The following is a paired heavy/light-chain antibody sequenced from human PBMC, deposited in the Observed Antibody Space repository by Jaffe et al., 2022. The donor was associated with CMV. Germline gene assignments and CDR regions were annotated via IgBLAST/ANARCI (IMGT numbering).Light chain of an antibody. CDR2: AAS. V-gene: IGKV1-39*01. CDR3: QQSYSTPRVT. CDR1: QSISSY. Sequence: DIQMTQSPSSLSASVGDRVTITCRASQSISSYLNWYQQKPGKAPKLLIYAASSLQSGVPSRFSGSGSGTDFTLTISSLKTEDFATYYCQQSYSTPRVTFGGGTKVEIK. J-gene: IGKJ4*01.
Heavy chain of an antibody. Sequence: QLQLQESGPGLVKPSETLSLTCTVSGGSISSSNYYWGWIRQPPGKGLEWIGSIYYSGSTYYNPSLKSRVTISVDTSKSQLSLKLSSVTAADTAVYYCARQIQSSYYDSSGYYYPAREAFDIWGQGTMVTVSS. J-gene: IGHJ3*02. CDR1: GGSISSSNYY. D-gene: IGHD3-22*01. CDR2: IYYSGST. V-gene: IGHV4-39*01. CDR3: ARQIQSSYYDSSGYYYPAREAFDI.